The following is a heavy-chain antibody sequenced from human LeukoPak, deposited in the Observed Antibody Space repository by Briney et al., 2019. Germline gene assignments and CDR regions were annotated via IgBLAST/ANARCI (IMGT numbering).Heavy chain of an antibody. CDR2: IYTSGST. Sequence: SETLSLTCTVSGGSFSSYYWSWIRQPAGKGLDWIGRIYTSGSTNYNPSLKSRVTMSVDTSKNQFSLKLASVPAANTADYYCATGDGYNSFDYWGRGSLVAVCS. V-gene: IGHV4-4*07. CDR1: GGSFSSYY. CDR3: ATGDGYNSFDY. J-gene: IGHJ4*02. D-gene: IGHD5-24*01.